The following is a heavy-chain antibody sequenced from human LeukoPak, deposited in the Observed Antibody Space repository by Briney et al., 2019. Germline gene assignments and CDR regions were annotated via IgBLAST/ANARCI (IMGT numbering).Heavy chain of an antibody. V-gene: IGHV1-8*01. CDR3: ARGLVRCSGGSCYPRGMDV. Sequence: ASVKVSCKASGYTFTSYDINWVRQATGQGLEWMGWMNPKSGNTGYAQKFQGRVTMTRNTSISTAYMELSSLRSEDTAVYYCARGLVRCSGGSCYPRGMDVWGQGTTVTVSS. J-gene: IGHJ6*02. D-gene: IGHD2-15*01. CDR1: GYTFTSYD. CDR2: MNPKSGNT.